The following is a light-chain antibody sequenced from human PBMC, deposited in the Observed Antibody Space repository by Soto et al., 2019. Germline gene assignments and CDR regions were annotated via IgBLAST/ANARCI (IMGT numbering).Light chain of an antibody. V-gene: IGKV1-5*01. J-gene: IGKJ1*01. CDR1: QSGGTW. Sequence: DIQRTQSPSTLSASVGCRLTITCRASQSGGTWVAWYQQKPGRAPKLLIYGASNLESGVPSRFSGSGSGTEFTLTITTLQPDDFATYFCQLYNRNTWSFGPGTKVDI. CDR2: GAS. CDR3: QLYNRNTWS.